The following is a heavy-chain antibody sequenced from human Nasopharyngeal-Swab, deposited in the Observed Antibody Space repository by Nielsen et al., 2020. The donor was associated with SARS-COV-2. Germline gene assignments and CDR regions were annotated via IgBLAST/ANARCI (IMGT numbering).Heavy chain of an antibody. CDR3: ARGIIQLLHAYYYYYMDV. Sequence: SVKVSCKASGGTFSSYAISWVRQAPGQGLEWMGGIIPIFGTANYAQKFQGRVTITADESTSTAYMELSSLRSEDTAVYYCARGIIQLLHAYYYYYMDVWGKGTTVTVSS. J-gene: IGHJ6*03. D-gene: IGHD2-2*01. V-gene: IGHV1-69*13. CDR2: IIPIFGTA. CDR1: GGTFSSYA.